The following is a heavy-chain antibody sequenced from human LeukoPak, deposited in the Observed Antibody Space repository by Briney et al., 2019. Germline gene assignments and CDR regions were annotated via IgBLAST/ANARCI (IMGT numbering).Heavy chain of an antibody. V-gene: IGHV4-4*07. CDR2: IYTSGST. J-gene: IGHJ5*02. Sequence: SETLSLTCTVSGGSISSYYWSWIRQPAGKGLEWIGRIYTSGSTNYNPSLKSRVTISVDTSKNQFSLKLSSVTAADTAVYYCARRPGYSSGWYVGGNWFDPWGQGTLVTVSS. D-gene: IGHD6-19*01. CDR3: ARRPGYSSGWYVGGNWFDP. CDR1: GGSISSYY.